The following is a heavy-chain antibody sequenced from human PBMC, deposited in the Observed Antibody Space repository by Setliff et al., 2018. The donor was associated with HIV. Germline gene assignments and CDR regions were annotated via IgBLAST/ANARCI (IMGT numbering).Heavy chain of an antibody. J-gene: IGHJ5*02. Sequence: ASVMVSCKASGYIFSTYGISWVRQTPGQGLEWMGWISPYNGNTKYAQKFQGRVTMSTDTSTSTAYMEVRSLRSDDTAVYYCARDLRGFNNWFDPWGQGTLVTVSS. D-gene: IGHD3-9*01. V-gene: IGHV1-18*01. CDR1: GYIFSTYG. CDR2: ISPYNGNT. CDR3: ARDLRGFNNWFDP.